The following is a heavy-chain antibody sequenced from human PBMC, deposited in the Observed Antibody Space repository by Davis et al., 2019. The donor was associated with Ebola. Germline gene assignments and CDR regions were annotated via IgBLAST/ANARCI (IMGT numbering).Heavy chain of an antibody. Sequence: GSLRLSCAVYGGSFNIYYWSWVRQSPGKGLEWIGEINHSGSTNYNTSLMGRVTLAVDAPKNQFSLRLSSVTAADTAVYYCARGRRYSYGPPRYWGQGTLVTVSS. V-gene: IGHV4-34*01. CDR1: GGSFNIYY. CDR2: INHSGST. CDR3: ARGRRYSYGPPRY. J-gene: IGHJ4*02. D-gene: IGHD5-18*01.